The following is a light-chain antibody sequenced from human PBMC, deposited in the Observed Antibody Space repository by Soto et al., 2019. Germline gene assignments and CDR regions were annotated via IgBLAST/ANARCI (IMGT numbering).Light chain of an antibody. V-gene: IGLV2-14*01. CDR2: EVS. Sequence: QSVLTQPASVSGSPGQSITISCTGTSSDVGGYNYVSWYQQHPGKAPNLMIYEVSNRPSGVSNRFSGSKSGNTASLTISGLQAEDEADYYCGSYTSSSTLVFGGGTKLTVL. CDR1: SSDVGGYNY. J-gene: IGLJ2*01. CDR3: GSYTSSSTLV.